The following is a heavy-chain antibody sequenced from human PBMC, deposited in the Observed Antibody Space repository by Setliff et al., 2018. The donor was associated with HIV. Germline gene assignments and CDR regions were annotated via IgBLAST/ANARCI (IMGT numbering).Heavy chain of an antibody. CDR2: INHSGST. CDR1: GGSINSDSYNYY. Sequence: PSETLSLTCTVSGGSINSDSYNYYWSWIRQPAGKGLEWIGEINHSGSTNYNASLKSRVTLSVDTSKKQFSLNLRSVTAADTAVYYCARGLTARRVGNFDYWGRGTLVTVSS. D-gene: IGHD6-6*01. J-gene: IGHJ4*02. CDR3: ARGLTARRVGNFDY. V-gene: IGHV4-61*10.